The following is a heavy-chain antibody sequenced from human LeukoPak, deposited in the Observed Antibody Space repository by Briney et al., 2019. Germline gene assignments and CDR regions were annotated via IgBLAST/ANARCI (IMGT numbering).Heavy chain of an antibody. CDR2: ISSNGGST. J-gene: IGHJ5*02. CDR1: GFTFSSYA. CDR3: ARSASMTTVTTGWFDP. V-gene: IGHV3-64*01. Sequence: GGSLRLSCAASGFTFSSYAMHWVRQAPGKGLEYVSAISSNGGSTYYANSVKGRFTISRDNSKNTLYLQMGSLRAEDMAVYYCARSASMTTVTTGWFDPWGQGTLVTVSS. D-gene: IGHD4-17*01.